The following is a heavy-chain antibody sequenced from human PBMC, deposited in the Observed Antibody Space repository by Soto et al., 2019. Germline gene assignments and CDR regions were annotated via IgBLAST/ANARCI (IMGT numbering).Heavy chain of an antibody. D-gene: IGHD3-3*01. CDR1: GFTFSNFA. J-gene: IGHJ5*02. Sequence: GGSLRLSCAASGFTFSNFAMSWVRHAPGKGLEWVSEITGSGGSTYYADSVKGRFTISRDNSKNTLYLQMNSLRAEDTAVYYCAKEKGFWSGYYKWSDPWGQGTLVTVSS. CDR3: AKEKGFWSGYYKWSDP. V-gene: IGHV3-23*01. CDR2: ITGSGGST.